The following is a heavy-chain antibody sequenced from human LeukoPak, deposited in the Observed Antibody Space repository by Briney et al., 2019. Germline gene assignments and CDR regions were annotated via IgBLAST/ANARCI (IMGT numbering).Heavy chain of an antibody. CDR1: GFTFSGST. J-gene: IGHJ4*02. Sequence: GGSLRLSYAASGFTFSGSTVHWVRQASGKGLDWVGHIRTKANNYATAYAASVKGRFTISRDDSKNTAYLQMNSLKIEDTAVYYCSRHEALPGDYWGQGILVTVSS. CDR2: IRTKANNYAT. V-gene: IGHV3-73*01. CDR3: SRHEALPGDY. D-gene: IGHD2-21*02.